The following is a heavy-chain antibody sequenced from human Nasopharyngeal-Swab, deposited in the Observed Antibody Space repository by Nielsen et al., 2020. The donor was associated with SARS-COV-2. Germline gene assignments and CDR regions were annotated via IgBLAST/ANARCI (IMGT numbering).Heavy chain of an antibody. CDR3: ARDLHYGSGTY. V-gene: IGHV3-48*04. Sequence: ESLKISCAASGFTFSSYSMSWLRQAPGTGLEWVSYISSSGCTIYYADSVKGRFTISRDNTKNSLYLQMNSLRAEDTAVYYCARDLHYGSGTYWGQGTLFTVSS. J-gene: IGHJ4*02. D-gene: IGHD3-10*01. CDR2: ISSSGCTI. CDR1: GFTFSSYS.